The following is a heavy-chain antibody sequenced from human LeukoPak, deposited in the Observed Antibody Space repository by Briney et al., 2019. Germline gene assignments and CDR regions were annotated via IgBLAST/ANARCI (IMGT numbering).Heavy chain of an antibody. CDR2: IWYDGSNK. V-gene: IGHV3-30*02. CDR1: GFTFSSYG. CDR3: ATWYSSSSAAGRRPDY. Sequence: GGSLRLSCAASGFTFSSYGMHWVRQAPGKGLEWVAVIWYDGSNKYYADSVKGRFTISRDNSKNTLYLQMNSLRAEDTAVYFCATWYSSSSAAGRRPDYWGQGTLVTVSS. J-gene: IGHJ4*02. D-gene: IGHD6-6*01.